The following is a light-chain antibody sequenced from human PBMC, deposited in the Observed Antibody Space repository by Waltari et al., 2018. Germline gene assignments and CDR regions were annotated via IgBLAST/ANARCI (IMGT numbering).Light chain of an antibody. CDR2: DVS. J-gene: IGLJ2*01. CDR1: SSDVGGYDY. CDR3: SSYTSTTTVI. V-gene: IGLV2-14*03. Sequence: QSALTQPASVSGSPGQSITISCTGTSSDVGGYDYVSWYQQRPGKAPKVMLYDVSMRPSGVSVRFAGSKSGNTASLAISGLQAEDEADYYCSSYTSTTTVIFGGGTKLTVL.